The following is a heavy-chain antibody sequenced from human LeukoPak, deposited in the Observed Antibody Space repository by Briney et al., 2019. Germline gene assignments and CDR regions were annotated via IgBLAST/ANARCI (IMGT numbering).Heavy chain of an antibody. CDR3: ARGRQLVPNNWFDP. J-gene: IGHJ5*02. D-gene: IGHD6-6*01. CDR2: ISAYNGNT. CDR1: GYTFTSYG. Sequence: GASVKVSCKASGYTFTSYGISWVRQAPRQGLEWMGWISAYNGNTNYAQKLQGRVTMTTDTSTSTAYMELRSLRSDDTAVYYCARGRQLVPNNWFDPWGQGALVTVSS. V-gene: IGHV1-18*01.